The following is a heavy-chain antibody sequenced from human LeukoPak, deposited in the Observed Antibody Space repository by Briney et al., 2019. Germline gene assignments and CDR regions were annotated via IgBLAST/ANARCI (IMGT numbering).Heavy chain of an antibody. J-gene: IGHJ6*02. D-gene: IGHD6-13*01. CDR3: ARDLENSSSWYSLNYYYYYYGMDV. Sequence: GGSLRLSCAASGFTFSSYGMQWVRQAPGKGLEWVAVIWYDGSNKYYADSVKGRFTISRDNSKNTLYLQMNSLRAEDTAVYYCARDLENSSSWYSLNYYYYYYGMDVWGQGTTVTVSS. CDR2: IWYDGSNK. V-gene: IGHV3-33*08. CDR1: GFTFSSYG.